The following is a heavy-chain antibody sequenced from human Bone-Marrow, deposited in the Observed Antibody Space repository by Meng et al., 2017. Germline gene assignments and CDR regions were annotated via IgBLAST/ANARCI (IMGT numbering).Heavy chain of an antibody. CDR3: ARGIPLPYCSSTSCLNWFDP. CDR1: GGSISSYY. D-gene: IGHD2-2*01. V-gene: IGHV4-34*01. J-gene: IGHJ5*02. Sequence: SETLSLTCTVSGGSISSYYWSWIRQPPGKGLEWIGEINHSGSTNYNPSLKSRVTISVDTSKNQFSLKLSSVTAADTAVYYCARGIPLPYCSSTSCLNWFDPWGQGTLVTVSS. CDR2: INHSGST.